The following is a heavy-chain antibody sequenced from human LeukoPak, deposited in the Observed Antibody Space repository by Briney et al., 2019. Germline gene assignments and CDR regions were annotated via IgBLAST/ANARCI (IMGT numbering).Heavy chain of an antibody. CDR2: ISGSGGST. CDR1: GFTFSSYA. Sequence: GGSLRLSCAASGFTFSSYAMSWVRQAPGKGLEWVSAISGSGGSTYYADSVKGRFTNSRDNSKNTLYLQMNSPRAEDTAVYYCAKEQWLVLSPFDYWGQGTLVTVSS. D-gene: IGHD6-19*01. V-gene: IGHV3-23*01. CDR3: AKEQWLVLSPFDY. J-gene: IGHJ4*02.